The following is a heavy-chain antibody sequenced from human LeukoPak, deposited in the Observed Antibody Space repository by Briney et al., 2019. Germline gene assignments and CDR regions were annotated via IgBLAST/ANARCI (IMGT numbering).Heavy chain of an antibody. D-gene: IGHD6-19*01. CDR2: ISSSSSYI. J-gene: IGHJ3*02. CDR1: GFTFSSYS. V-gene: IGHV3-21*01. Sequence: PGGSLRLSCAASGFTFSSYSMNWVRQAPGKGLEWVSSISSSSSYIYYADSVKGRFTISRDNAKNSLYLQMNSLRAEDTAVYYRAREVAMAGKGDAFDIWGQGTMVTVSS. CDR3: AREVAMAGKGDAFDI.